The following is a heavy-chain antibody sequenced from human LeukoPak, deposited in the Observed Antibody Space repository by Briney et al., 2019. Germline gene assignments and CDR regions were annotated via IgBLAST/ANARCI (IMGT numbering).Heavy chain of an antibody. V-gene: IGHV1-69*05. Sequence: ASVKVSCKASGGTFSSYAISWVRQAPGQGLEWMGGIIPIFGTANYAQKFQGRVTMTRDTSISTAYMELSRLRSDDTAVYYCARAGRLSCTYWGQGTLVTVSS. D-gene: IGHD2-8*01. J-gene: IGHJ4*02. CDR3: ARAGRLSCTY. CDR2: IIPIFGTA. CDR1: GGTFSSYA.